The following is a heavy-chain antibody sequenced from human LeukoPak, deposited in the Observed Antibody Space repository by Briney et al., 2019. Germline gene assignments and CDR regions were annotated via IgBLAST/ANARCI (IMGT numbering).Heavy chain of an antibody. Sequence: GGSLRLSCAASGFTFTGYWIYWVRQAPGKGVEWVTWIKGDGTATVYADSVKGRFTSSRDKAKNTMYLQMNSVRADDTAVYYCARDGMWELVYLDCGGQGALGTVSA. CDR3: ARDGMWELVYLDC. CDR2: IKGDGTAT. J-gene: IGHJ4*02. D-gene: IGHD1-26*01. CDR1: GFTFTGYW. V-gene: IGHV3-74*01.